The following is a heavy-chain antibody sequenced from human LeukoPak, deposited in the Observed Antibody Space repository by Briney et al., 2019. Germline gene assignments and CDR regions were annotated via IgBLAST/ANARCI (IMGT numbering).Heavy chain of an antibody. J-gene: IGHJ4*02. CDR3: AKDQGGGSSWYEGDY. CDR1: GFTFNNYA. Sequence: GSLRLSCSASGFTFNNYAMSWVRQAPGKGLEWVSAISGNGGNTYYADSVKGRFTISRDNSKNTLYLQMNSLRAEDTAIYYCAKDQGGGSSWYEGDYWGQGTLVTVSS. V-gene: IGHV3-23*01. CDR2: ISGNGGNT. D-gene: IGHD6-13*01.